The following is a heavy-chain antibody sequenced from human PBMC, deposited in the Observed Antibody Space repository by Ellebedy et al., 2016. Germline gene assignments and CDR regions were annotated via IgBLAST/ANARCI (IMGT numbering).Heavy chain of an antibody. CDR1: GFTFSDYY. V-gene: IGHV3-11*01. Sequence: GESLKISCAASGFTFSDYYMSWIRQAPGKGLEWVSYISSSGSTIYYADSVKGRFTISRDNAKNSLYLQMNSLRAEDTAVYYCAREVEMATTDDYFDYWGQGTLVTVSS. J-gene: IGHJ4*02. CDR2: ISSSGSTI. D-gene: IGHD5-24*01. CDR3: AREVEMATTDDYFDY.